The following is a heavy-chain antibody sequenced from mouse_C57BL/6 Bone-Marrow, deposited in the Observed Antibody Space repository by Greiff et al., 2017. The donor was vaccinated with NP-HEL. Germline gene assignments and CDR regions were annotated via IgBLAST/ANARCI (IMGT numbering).Heavy chain of an antibody. Sequence: QVQLQQSGPGLVAPSQCLSITCTVSGFSLTSYAISWVRQPPGKGLEWLGVIWTGGGTNYYSDPKSRLSISKDNSKSQVFLKMNSLQTDDTARYCCARMDYYGSSYAYAMDYWGQGTSVTVSS. CDR2: IWTGGGT. CDR3: ARMDYYGSSYAYAMDY. J-gene: IGHJ4*01. V-gene: IGHV2-9-1*01. D-gene: IGHD1-1*01. CDR1: GFSLTSYA.